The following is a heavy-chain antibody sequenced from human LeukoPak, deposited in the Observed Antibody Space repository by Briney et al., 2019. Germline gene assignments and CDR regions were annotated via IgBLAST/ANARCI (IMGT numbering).Heavy chain of an antibody. CDR2: IYPGDSDT. D-gene: IGHD2-21*02. V-gene: IGHV5-51*01. J-gene: IGHJ3*02. CDR1: AYSFTSYW. Sequence: GGSLKISCKGSAYSFTSYWIGWVRQMPGKGLEWMGIIYPGDSDTRYSPSFQGQVTISADKSISTAYLQWSSLKASDTAMYYCARQHGCGGDWCAFDIWGQGTLVSVCS. CDR3: ARQHGCGGDWCAFDI.